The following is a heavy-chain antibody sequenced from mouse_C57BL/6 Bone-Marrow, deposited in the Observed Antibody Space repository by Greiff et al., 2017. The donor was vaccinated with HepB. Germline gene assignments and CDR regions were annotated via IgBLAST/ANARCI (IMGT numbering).Heavy chain of an antibody. CDR2: ISSGSSTI. D-gene: IGHD2-2*01. CDR1: GFTFSDYG. CDR3: ASPGGVTTWGVDY. Sequence: EVKLVESGGGLVKPGGSLKLSCAASGFTFSDYGMHWVRQTPEKGLEWVAYISSGSSTIYYADTVKGRFTISRDNAKNTLFLQMTRQRSEDTAMYYCASPGGVTTWGVDYWGQGTSVTVSS. V-gene: IGHV5-17*01. J-gene: IGHJ4*01.